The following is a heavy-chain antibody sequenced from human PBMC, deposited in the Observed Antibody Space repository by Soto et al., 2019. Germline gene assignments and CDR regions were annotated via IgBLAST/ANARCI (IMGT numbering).Heavy chain of an antibody. V-gene: IGHV4-59*01. D-gene: IGHD4-17*01. J-gene: IGHJ4*02. CDR3: ARAYGDYVFYY. CDR2: IYYSGST. Sequence: PSETLSLTCTVSGGSISSYYWSWIRQPPGKGLEWIGYIYYSGSTNYNPSLKSRVTISVDTSKNQFSLKLSSVTAADTAVYYCARAYGDYVFYYWGQGTLVTVS. CDR1: GGSISSYY.